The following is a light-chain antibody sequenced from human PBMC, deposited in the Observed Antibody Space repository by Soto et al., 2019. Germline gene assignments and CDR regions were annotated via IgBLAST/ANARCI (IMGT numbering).Light chain of an antibody. CDR2: NVS. V-gene: IGLV2-14*03. CDR1: SSDIGAYNY. J-gene: IGLJ1*01. Sequence: QSALTQPASVSGSPGQSITISCTGTSSDIGAYNYVSWYQQHPGRAPKLMISNVSNRPSGVSNRFSGSKSGNTASLNISGLQTEDEADYFCSSYSGTSALYVFGAGTKLTVL. CDR3: SSYSGTSALYV.